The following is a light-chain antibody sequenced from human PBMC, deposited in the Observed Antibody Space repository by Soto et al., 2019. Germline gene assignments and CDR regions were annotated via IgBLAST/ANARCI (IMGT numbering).Light chain of an antibody. J-gene: IGKJ4*01. CDR3: QQHNSYPALT. V-gene: IGKV1-5*03. Sequence: DIQMAQAPCTLSASVGDGVTITWRASQSISSWLAWYQQKPGKAPKLLIYKASSLESGVPSRFSGSGSGTEFTLTISSLQPDDFATYYCQQHNSYPALTFGGGTKVDIK. CDR2: KAS. CDR1: QSISSW.